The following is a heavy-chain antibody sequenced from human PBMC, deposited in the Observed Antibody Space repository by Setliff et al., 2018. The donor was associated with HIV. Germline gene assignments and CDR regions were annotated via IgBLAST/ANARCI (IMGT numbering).Heavy chain of an antibody. J-gene: IGHJ4*02. Sequence: PSETLSLTCNVSGYYISGGYYWCWIRQSPGKGLEWIGCIFNSGQTYYNPSLNSRIAISMDTSENQFSLRLTSVTAADTALYFCARAPPGIQLLTTTNGPYYFDFWGQGLLVTVSS. V-gene: IGHV4-38-2*02. CDR3: ARAPPGIQLLTTTNGPYYFDF. D-gene: IGHD1-1*01. CDR1: GYYISGGYY. CDR2: IFNSGQT.